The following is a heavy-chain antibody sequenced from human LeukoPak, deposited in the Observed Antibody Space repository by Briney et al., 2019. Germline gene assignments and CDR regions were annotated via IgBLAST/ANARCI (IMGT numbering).Heavy chain of an antibody. CDR2: INHNGST. D-gene: IGHD2-2*01. CDR3: AREALGYCSSTSCHPYFDY. CDR1: GGSFSGYY. J-gene: IGHJ4*02. V-gene: IGHV4-34*01. Sequence: SETLSLTCAVYGGSFSGYYWSWIRQPPGKGLEWIGEINHNGSTNYNPSLKSRVTISVDTSKNQFSLKLSSVTAADTAVYYCAREALGYCSSTSCHPYFDYWGQGTLVTVSS.